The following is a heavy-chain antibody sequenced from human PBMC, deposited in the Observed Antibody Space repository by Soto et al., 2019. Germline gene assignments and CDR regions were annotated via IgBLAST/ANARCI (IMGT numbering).Heavy chain of an antibody. Sequence: PGGSLRLSCAASGFIFRNYGMHWVRQTPGRGLEWVAIVWINGGNIGYGQSVQGRFTVSRDDSKNMLYLQMDSLGVEDTAVYYCVRDEIQIWSYVGSFDYWGQGSVVTVSS. CDR3: VRDEIQIWSYVGSFDY. V-gene: IGHV3-33*01. CDR2: VWINGGNI. CDR1: GFIFRNYG. J-gene: IGHJ4*02. D-gene: IGHD5-18*01.